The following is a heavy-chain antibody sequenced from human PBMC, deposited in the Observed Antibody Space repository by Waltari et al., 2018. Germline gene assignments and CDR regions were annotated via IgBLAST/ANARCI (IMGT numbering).Heavy chain of an antibody. CDR2: INHSGST. V-gene: IGHV4-34*01. Sequence: QVQLQQWGAGLLKPSETLSLTCAGYGGSFSCYYWSWIRHTPGKGLEWIGDINHSGSTNYNPSLKSRVTISVDTSKNQFSLKLSSVTAADTAVYYCARGGSSGYYIYYYGMDVWGQGTTVTVSS. CDR1: GGSFSCYY. J-gene: IGHJ6*02. D-gene: IGHD3-22*01. CDR3: ARGGSSGYYIYYYGMDV.